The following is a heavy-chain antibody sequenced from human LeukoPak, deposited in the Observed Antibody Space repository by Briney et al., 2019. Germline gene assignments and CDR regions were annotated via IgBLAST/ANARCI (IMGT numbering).Heavy chain of an antibody. J-gene: IGHJ6*02. CDR3: AKDLGYRKYFFYCGMDV. CDR1: GFNFSDYA. V-gene: IGHV3-9*01. CDR2: ISYNGGSI. Sequence: GGSLRLSCVGTGFNFSDYAMHWVRQVPGTGLEWVSGISYNGGSIAYADSVKGRFTISRDNANHSLHLEMSSLRVEDTALYYCAKDLGYRKYFFYCGMDVWGLGTTVTVSS. D-gene: IGHD2/OR15-2a*01.